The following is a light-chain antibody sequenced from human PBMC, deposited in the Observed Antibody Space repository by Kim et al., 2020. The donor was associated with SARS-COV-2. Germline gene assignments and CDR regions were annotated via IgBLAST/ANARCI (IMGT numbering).Light chain of an antibody. CDR2: GAS. V-gene: IGKV3-15*01. J-gene: IGKJ4*01. CDR1: QSVSSN. Sequence: EIVMTQSPATLSVSPGERATLSCRASQSVSSNLAWYQQKPGQAPRLLIYGASTRATGIPGRFSRSGSGTEFTLTISSLQSEDFAVYYCQQYSHWPLTFGGGTKLEI. CDR3: QQYSHWPLT.